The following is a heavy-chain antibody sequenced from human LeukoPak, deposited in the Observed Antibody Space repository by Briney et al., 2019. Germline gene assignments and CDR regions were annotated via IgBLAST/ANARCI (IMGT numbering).Heavy chain of an antibody. CDR3: AKGVSSVVYALNWFDP. Sequence: GGSLRLSCAASGFTFSSYTMSWVRQAQGKGLEWFSAISGSGGSTYYADSVKGRFTISRDNSKNTLYLQMNSLRAEDTAVYYCAKGVSSVVYALNWFDPWGQGTLVTVSS. V-gene: IGHV3-23*01. CDR1: GFTFSSYT. J-gene: IGHJ5*02. CDR2: ISGSGGST. D-gene: IGHD2-8*02.